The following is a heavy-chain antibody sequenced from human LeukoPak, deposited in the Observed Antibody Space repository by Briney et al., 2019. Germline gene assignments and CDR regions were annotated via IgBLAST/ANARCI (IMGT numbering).Heavy chain of an antibody. CDR2: INSDGGST. V-gene: IGHV3-74*01. Sequence: GGSLRLSCAASGFTFSSYWMHWVRQAPGKGLVWVSRINSDGGSTSYADSVKGRFTISRDNAKNTLYLQMNSLRAEDTAVYYCARAGSGYAFDYWGQGTLVTVSS. CDR1: GFTFSSYW. D-gene: IGHD3-3*01. J-gene: IGHJ4*02. CDR3: ARAGSGYAFDY.